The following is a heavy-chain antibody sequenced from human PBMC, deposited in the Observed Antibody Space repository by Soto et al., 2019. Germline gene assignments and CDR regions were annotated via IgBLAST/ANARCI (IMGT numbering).Heavy chain of an antibody. D-gene: IGHD4-4*01. CDR1: GGSISSGAYY. Sequence: QLQASGPGLVKPSQTLSPTCTVSGGSISSGAYYWNWIRHHPGKGLEWIGHIYYSGSTYYNPSLKSRVIISIDTSKNQFSLRLSSVTAADTALYYCASGPHDYISVWGQGTTVTVSS. V-gene: IGHV4-31*03. J-gene: IGHJ6*02. CDR3: ASGPHDYISV. CDR2: IYYSGST.